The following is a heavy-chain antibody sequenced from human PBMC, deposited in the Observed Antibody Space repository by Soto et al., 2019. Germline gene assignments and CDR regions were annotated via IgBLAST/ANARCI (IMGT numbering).Heavy chain of an antibody. CDR1: GFTFTSSA. CDR2: IVVGSGNT. Sequence: SVKVSCKASGFTFTSSAVQWVRQARVQRHEWIGWIVVGSGNTNYAQKFQERATITRDMSTSTAYMELSSLRSEDTAVYYCAADFEQLVLFYYDMDVWGQVTTVTGSS. J-gene: IGHJ6*02. V-gene: IGHV1-58*01. D-gene: IGHD6-6*01. CDR3: AADFEQLVLFYYDMDV.